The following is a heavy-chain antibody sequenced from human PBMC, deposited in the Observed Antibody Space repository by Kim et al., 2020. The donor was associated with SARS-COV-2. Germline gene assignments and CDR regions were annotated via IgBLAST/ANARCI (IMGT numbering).Heavy chain of an antibody. D-gene: IGHD2-21*02. V-gene: IGHV3-23*01. CDR3: AKASYCGGDCYSNEFDY. CDR2: ISGSGGST. CDR1: GFTFSSYA. J-gene: IGHJ4*02. Sequence: GGSLRLSCAASGFTFSSYAMSWVRQAPGKGLEWVSAISGSGGSTYYADSVKGRFTISRDNSKNTLYLQMNSLRAEDTAVYYCAKASYCGGDCYSNEFDYWGQGTLVTVSS.